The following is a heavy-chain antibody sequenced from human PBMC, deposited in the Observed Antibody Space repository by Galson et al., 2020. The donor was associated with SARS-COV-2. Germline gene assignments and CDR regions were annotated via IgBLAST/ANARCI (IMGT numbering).Heavy chain of an antibody. Sequence: ASVKVSCKVSGYTLTELSMHWVRQAPGKGLEWMGGFDPEDGETIYAQKFQGRVTMTEDTSTDTAYMELSSLRSEDTAVYYCATAPGTAAAGTGWFDPWGQGTLVTVSS. CDR2: FDPEDGET. CDR3: ATAPGTAAAGTGWFDP. V-gene: IGHV1-24*01. J-gene: IGHJ5*02. D-gene: IGHD6-13*01. CDR1: GYTLTELS.